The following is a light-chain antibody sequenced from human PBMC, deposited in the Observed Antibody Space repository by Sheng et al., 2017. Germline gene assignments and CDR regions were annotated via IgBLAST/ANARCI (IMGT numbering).Light chain of an antibody. J-gene: IGKJ2*01. CDR2: LFP. CDR3: HQGSSNYHT. Sequence: EIVLTQSPDFQSVAPKEKVTITCRASQSIDYRLFWYQHKPGQSPSSSSTLFPSPSLGSPRGSSGXGSGTEFTLTIDGLEAEDAATYYCHQGSSNYHTFGQGTKLEIK. V-gene: IGKV6-21*02. CDR1: QSIDYR.